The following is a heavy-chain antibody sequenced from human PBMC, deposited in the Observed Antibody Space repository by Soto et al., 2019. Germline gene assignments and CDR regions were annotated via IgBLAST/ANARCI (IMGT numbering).Heavy chain of an antibody. CDR2: IYYSGSA. CDR1: GGSISSGGYY. V-gene: IGHV4-31*03. J-gene: IGHJ4*01. D-gene: IGHD3-22*01. Sequence: PSETLSLTCTVSGGSISSGGYYWSWIRQHPGKGLEWIGYIYYSGSAYYNPSLKSRVTISLDTSKNQFALKLSSVTAADTAVYYCARDEDSGYYYYDYWGQGTPVNVSS. CDR3: ARDEDSGYYYYDY.